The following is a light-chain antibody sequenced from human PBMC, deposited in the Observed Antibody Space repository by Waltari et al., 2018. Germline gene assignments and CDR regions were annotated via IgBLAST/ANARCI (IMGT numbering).Light chain of an antibody. CDR1: NSDVGAYNY. J-gene: IGLJ2*01. Sequence: QSALTQPASVSGSPGQSITISCAGTNSDVGAYNYVSWYQQHPGKAPKLMIYDVNSLSSAISGRFSGSKSGNTASLTISGLQTEDEADYYCVSYASGSTSVIFGGGTRLTVL. CDR2: DVN. CDR3: VSYASGSTSVI. V-gene: IGLV2-14*01.